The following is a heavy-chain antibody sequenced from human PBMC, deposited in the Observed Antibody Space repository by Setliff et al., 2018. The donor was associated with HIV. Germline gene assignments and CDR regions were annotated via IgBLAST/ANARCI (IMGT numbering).Heavy chain of an antibody. J-gene: IGHJ4*02. V-gene: IGHV3-23*01. Sequence: GGSLRLSCVGSGFIFDNFGMSWVRQTPGKGLEWVSSITGSGARTNYADSVKGRFTISRDNPRNTLYLQMINLRAEDTGVYYCAKETSGWAFPVHYWGQGALVTVSS. CDR2: ITGSGART. D-gene: IGHD6-19*01. CDR3: AKETSGWAFPVHY. CDR1: GFIFDNFG.